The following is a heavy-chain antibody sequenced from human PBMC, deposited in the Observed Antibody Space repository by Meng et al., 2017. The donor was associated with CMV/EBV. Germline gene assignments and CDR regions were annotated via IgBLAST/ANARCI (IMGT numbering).Heavy chain of an antibody. CDR3: ARTGVFSRGKVVWFDP. CDR1: GFTFSSYG. V-gene: IGHV3-30*02. CDR2: IRYDGSNK. D-gene: IGHD1-14*01. Sequence: GESLKISCAASGFTFSSYGMHWVRQAPGKGLEWVAFIRYDGSNKYYADSVKGRFTISRDNAKNTPYLQMNSLRAEDTAVYYCARTGVFSRGKVVWFDPWGQGTLVTVSS. J-gene: IGHJ5*02.